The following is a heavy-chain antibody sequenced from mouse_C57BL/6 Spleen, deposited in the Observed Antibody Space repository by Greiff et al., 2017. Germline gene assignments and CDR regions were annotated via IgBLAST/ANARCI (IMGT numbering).Heavy chain of an antibody. Sequence: QVQLQQPGAELVRPGSSVKLSCKASGYTFTSYWMHWVKQRPIQGLEWIGNIDPSDSETHYNQKFKDKATLTVDKSSSTAYMQLSSLTSEDSAVYYCARWEYYSNYGWFAYWGQGTLVTVSA. V-gene: IGHV1-52*01. CDR3: ARWEYYSNYGWFAY. J-gene: IGHJ3*01. CDR1: GYTFTSYW. D-gene: IGHD2-5*01. CDR2: IDPSDSET.